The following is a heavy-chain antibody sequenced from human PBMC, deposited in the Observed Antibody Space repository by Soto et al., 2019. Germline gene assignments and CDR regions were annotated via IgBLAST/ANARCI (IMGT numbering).Heavy chain of an antibody. CDR3: ARHGSF. J-gene: IGHJ1*01. D-gene: IGHD3-16*02. CDR2: IYYSGET. CDR1: GVSISGNSYY. Sequence: QLQLQESGPGLVKPSDTLSLTCTVSGVSISGNSYYWGWIRQTPAEGLEWIGTIYYSGETLYNPSLKSRVTISIDTSKNHFSLNLTSVTAADTAIYYCARHGSFWGQGALVTVSS. V-gene: IGHV4-39*01.